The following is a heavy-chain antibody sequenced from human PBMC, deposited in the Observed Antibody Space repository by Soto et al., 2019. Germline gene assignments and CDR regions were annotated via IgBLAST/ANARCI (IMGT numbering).Heavy chain of an antibody. J-gene: IGHJ4*01. CDR2: ISGSGRTI. Sequence: PGGSLRLSCEASGFPFSNYDMHWVRQAPGKGLEWGSYISGSGRTIYYAYSLKGRFTISRDSAKKSLFLQRNSLRAEDTALYYCARGDDNSGYSYAFDSWGDGT. V-gene: IGHV3-48*03. CDR1: GFPFSNYD. D-gene: IGHD3-22*01. CDR3: ARGDDNSGYSYAFDS.